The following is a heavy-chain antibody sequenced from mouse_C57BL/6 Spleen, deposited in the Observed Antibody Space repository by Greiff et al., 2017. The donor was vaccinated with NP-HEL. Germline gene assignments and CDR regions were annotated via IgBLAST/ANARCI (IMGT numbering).Heavy chain of an antibody. V-gene: IGHV1-72*01. D-gene: IGHD2-2*01. CDR1: GYTFTSYW. CDR3: ARTYGYDGEGAMDY. CDR2: IDPNSGGT. J-gene: IGHJ4*01. Sequence: QVHVKQPGAELVKPGASVKLSCKASGYTFTSYWMHWVKQRPGRGLEWIGRIDPNSGGTKYNEKFKSKATLTVDKPSSTAYMQLSSLTSEDSAVYYCARTYGYDGEGAMDYWGQGTSVTVSS.